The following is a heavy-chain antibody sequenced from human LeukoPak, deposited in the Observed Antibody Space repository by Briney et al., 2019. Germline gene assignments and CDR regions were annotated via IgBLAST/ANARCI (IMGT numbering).Heavy chain of an antibody. CDR2: ISSSSSTI. CDR1: GFTFSSYS. J-gene: IGHJ4*02. D-gene: IGHD6-19*01. CDR3: ARDRPLAVAGLFDY. Sequence: GGSLRLSCAASGFTFSSYSMNWVRQAPGKGLEGVSYISSSSSTIYYADSVKGRFTISRDNAKNSLYLQMNSLRAEDTAVYYCARDRPLAVAGLFDYWGQGTLVTVSS. V-gene: IGHV3-48*01.